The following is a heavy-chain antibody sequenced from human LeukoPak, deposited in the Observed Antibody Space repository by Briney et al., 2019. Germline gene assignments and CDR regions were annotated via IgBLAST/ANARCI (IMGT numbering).Heavy chain of an antibody. D-gene: IGHD1-26*01. Sequence: ASVKVSCKASGYTFTSYAMHWVRQAPGQRLEWMGWINAGNGNTKCSQKFQGRVTITRDTSASTAYMELSSLRSEDTAVYYCARPAVGSGSYPFDYWGQGTLVTVSS. CDR2: INAGNGNT. J-gene: IGHJ4*02. V-gene: IGHV1-3*01. CDR3: ARPAVGSGSYPFDY. CDR1: GYTFTSYA.